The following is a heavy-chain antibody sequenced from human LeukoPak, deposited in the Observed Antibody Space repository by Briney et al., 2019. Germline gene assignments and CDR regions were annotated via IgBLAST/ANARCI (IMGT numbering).Heavy chain of an antibody. V-gene: IGHV4-59*01. D-gene: IGHD3-10*01. CDR2: IYYSGST. CDR3: ARDSVAYGYFDY. J-gene: IGHJ4*02. CDR1: GGSISSYY. Sequence: SETLSPTCTVSGGSISSYYWSWIRQPPGKGLEWIGYIYYSGSTNYNPSLKSRVTISVDTSKNQFSLKLSSVTAADTAVYYCARDSVAYGYFDYWGQGTLVTVSS.